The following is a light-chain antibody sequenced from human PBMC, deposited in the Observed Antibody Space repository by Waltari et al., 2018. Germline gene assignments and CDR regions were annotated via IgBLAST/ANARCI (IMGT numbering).Light chain of an antibody. J-gene: IGKJ1*01. CDR2: AAS. V-gene: IGKV3-20*01. CDR3: QNHERLPAT. CDR1: QSISKY. Sequence: EVVLTQSPGTLSLSPGERATLSCRASQSISKYLVWYQQRPGQAPRLLIYAASTRATGIPDRCSGSGFGTDFSLTISRLEPEDFAVYYCQNHERLPATFGQGTRVEIK.